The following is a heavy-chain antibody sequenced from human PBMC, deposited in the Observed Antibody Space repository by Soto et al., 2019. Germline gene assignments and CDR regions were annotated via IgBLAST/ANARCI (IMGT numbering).Heavy chain of an antibody. CDR2: IYYSGST. J-gene: IGHJ4*02. CDR1: GVSIRIGVYY. CDR3: ARDLRRPSPRSGYRYGLDY. D-gene: IGHD5-18*01. V-gene: IGHV4-31*03. Sequence: SLTFTVSGVSIRIGVYYWSWIRQHPGKGLEWIWYIYYSGSTYYNPSLKSRATISVDTSKNQFSLKLSSVTAADTAVYYCARDLRRPSPRSGYRYGLDYWGQGTLVTVSS.